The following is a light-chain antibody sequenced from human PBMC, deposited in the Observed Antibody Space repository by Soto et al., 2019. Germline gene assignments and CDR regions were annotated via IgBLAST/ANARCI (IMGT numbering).Light chain of an antibody. Sequence: QSALTKPASVSGSPGQSITISCTGTSSDVGGYNYVSWYQQHPGKVPKLMIYEVSNRPSGVSNRFSGSKSGNTASLTISGLQAEDEADYYCNSYTSSSTLVFGGGTKLTVL. CDR2: EVS. V-gene: IGLV2-14*01. J-gene: IGLJ2*01. CDR3: NSYTSSSTLV. CDR1: SSDVGGYNY.